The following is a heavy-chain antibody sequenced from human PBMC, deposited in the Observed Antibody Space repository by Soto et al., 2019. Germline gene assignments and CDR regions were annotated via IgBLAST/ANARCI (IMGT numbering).Heavy chain of an antibody. V-gene: IGHV1-3*01. D-gene: IGHD1-1*01. Sequence: ASVKVSCKASRYSFTTYALHWVRQAPGQRLEWMGWINAGNGDTKYSEKFQGRVTITRDTSANTAYMELSSLRSEDTSVYYCARDPGTGAALRAYHFDYWGQGTLVTVLL. J-gene: IGHJ4*02. CDR1: RYSFTTYA. CDR3: ARDPGTGAALRAYHFDY. CDR2: INAGNGDT.